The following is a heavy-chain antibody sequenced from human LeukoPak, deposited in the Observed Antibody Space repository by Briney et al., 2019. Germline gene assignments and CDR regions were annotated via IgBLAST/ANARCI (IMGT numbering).Heavy chain of an antibody. Sequence: SETLSLTGTVSCGSISSSRQYSACLRQPPGKGLEWIWCSYYSGSTYYNPSLKSRVTISVDTSRNQFSLKLSSVTAADTAVYYCARQIPNTMVRGVIFRPYFDYWGQGTLVTVSS. D-gene: IGHD3-10*01. CDR3: ARQIPNTMVRGVIFRPYFDY. CDR1: CGSISSSRQY. CDR2: SYYSGST. J-gene: IGHJ4*02. V-gene: IGHV4-39*01.